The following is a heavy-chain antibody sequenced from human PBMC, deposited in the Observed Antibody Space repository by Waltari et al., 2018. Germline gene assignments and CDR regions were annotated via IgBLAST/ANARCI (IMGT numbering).Heavy chain of an antibody. J-gene: IGHJ4*02. CDR2: SYSHGTT. V-gene: IGHV3-53*01. D-gene: IGHD2-15*01. CDR1: GFTVSSPY. CDR3: TTRVAISGVPGMPDY. Sequence: EVQLVESGGGLIQAGGSLSLSCAASGFTVSSPYMAWVRQAPGKGLESVAISYSHGTTSYADSVKGRFTISRDNSKNTLFLQMSSVRVDDTAMYYCTTRVAISGVPGMPDYWGQGTLVTVSS.